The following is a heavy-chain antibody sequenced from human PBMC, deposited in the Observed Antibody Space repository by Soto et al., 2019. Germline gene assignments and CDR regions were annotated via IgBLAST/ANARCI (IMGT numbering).Heavy chain of an antibody. CDR1: GGTFSSYA. CDR3: ARHIYGDYPPCGWFDP. J-gene: IGHJ5*02. Sequence: QVQLVQSGAEVKKPGSSVKVSCKASGGTFSSYAISWVRQAPGQGLEWMGGIIPIFGTANYAQKFQGRVTITADESTSTAYMELSSPRSEDTAVYYCARHIYGDYPPCGWFDPWGQGTLVTVSS. D-gene: IGHD4-17*01. CDR2: IIPIFGTA. V-gene: IGHV1-69*12.